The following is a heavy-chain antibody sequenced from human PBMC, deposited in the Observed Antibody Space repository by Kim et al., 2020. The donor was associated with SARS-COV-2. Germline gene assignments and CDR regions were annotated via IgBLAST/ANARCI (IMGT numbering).Heavy chain of an antibody. Sequence: YSRRFQGNVTITRDTSPSTANMELISLRSEDTAVYYCARSPDIVATISLDYWGQGTLVTVSS. J-gene: IGHJ4*02. D-gene: IGHD5-12*01. CDR3: ARSPDIVATISLDY. V-gene: IGHV1-3*01.